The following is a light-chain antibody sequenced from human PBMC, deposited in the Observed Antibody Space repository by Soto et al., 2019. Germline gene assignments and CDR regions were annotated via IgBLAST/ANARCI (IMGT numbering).Light chain of an antibody. CDR3: QQLFDSPIT. J-gene: IGKJ5*01. CDR1: QVISTS. Sequence: DIQLTQSPSFLSPSIGESVTMTCRASQVISTSLAWYQVKPGKAPNLLIYAASTLESGVPSRFSATVSGTEFSLTITSLQPEDFATYYCQQLFDSPITFGQGTRLEIK. V-gene: IGKV1-9*01. CDR2: AAS.